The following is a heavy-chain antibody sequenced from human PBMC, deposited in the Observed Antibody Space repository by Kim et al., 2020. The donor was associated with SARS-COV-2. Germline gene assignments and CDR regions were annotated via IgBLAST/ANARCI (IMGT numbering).Heavy chain of an antibody. J-gene: IGHJ4*02. D-gene: IGHD5-18*01. V-gene: IGHV3-30*02. Sequence: SVKGRFTGARDKYKNTLYLQMSRLRPEDTAVYYCAKASFGYKDPQVCLDYWGQGTLVTVSS. CDR3: AKASFGYKDPQVCLDY.